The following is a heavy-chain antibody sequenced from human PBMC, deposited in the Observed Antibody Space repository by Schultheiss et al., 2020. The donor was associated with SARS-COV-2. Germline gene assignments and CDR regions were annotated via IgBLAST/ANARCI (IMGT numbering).Heavy chain of an antibody. CDR1: GFNFDAYA. J-gene: IGHJ6*02. CDR2: ISWNSGSI. CDR3: ASLGGDYGDYIYYYYGMDV. Sequence: GGSLRLSCAASGFNFDAYAMHWVRQAPGKGLEWVSGISWNSGSIGYADSVKGRFTISRDNARNTIYLQMNSLRAEDTAVYYCASLGGDYGDYIYYYYGMDVWGQGTTVTVSS. V-gene: IGHV3-9*01. D-gene: IGHD4-17*01.